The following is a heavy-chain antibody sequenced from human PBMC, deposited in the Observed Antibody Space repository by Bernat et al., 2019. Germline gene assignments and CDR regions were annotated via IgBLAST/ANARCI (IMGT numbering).Heavy chain of an antibody. V-gene: IGHV4-31*03. Sequence: QVQLQESGPGLVKPSQTLSLTCTVSGGSISSGGYYWSWIRQHPGKGLEWIGYIYYSGSTYYNPSLKSRVTISVDTSKNQFSLKLSSVTAADTAVYYCARDLGCSGGSCPLYSGMDVWGQGTTVTVSS. D-gene: IGHD2-15*01. J-gene: IGHJ6*02. CDR3: ARDLGCSGGSCPLYSGMDV. CDR1: GGSISSGGYY. CDR2: IYYSGST.